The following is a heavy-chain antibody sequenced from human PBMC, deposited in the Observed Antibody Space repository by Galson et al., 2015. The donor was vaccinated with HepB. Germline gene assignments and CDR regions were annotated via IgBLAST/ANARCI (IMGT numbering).Heavy chain of an antibody. D-gene: IGHD2-15*01. V-gene: IGHV1-69*04. CDR1: GGTFTSYA. J-gene: IGHJ3*02. CDR3: ASVSSGGGFDI. Sequence: SVKVSCKASGGTFTSYAISWVRQAPGQGLEWMGRIIPVLGIAHSAQKFQGRVTITADKSTGTAYMELSSLRSEDTAVYYCASVSSGGGFDIWGQGTMVTVSS. CDR2: IIPVLGIA.